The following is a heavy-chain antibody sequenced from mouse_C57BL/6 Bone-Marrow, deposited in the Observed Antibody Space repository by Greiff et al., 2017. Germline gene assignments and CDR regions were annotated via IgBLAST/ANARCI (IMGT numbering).Heavy chain of an antibody. CDR3: ARWGIWLRRGAWFAY. J-gene: IGHJ3*01. D-gene: IGHD2-2*01. Sequence: QVQLKQPGAELVKPGASVKVSCKASGYTFTSYWMHWVKQRPGQGLEWIGRIHPSDSDTNYNQKFKGKATLTVDKSSSTAYMQLSSLTSEDSAVYYCARWGIWLRRGAWFAYWGRGTGVTVTA. CDR2: IHPSDSDT. CDR1: GYTFTSYW. V-gene: IGHV1-74*01.